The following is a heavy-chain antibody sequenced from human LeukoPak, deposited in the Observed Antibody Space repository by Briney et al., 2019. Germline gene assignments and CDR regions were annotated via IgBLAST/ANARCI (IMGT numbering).Heavy chain of an antibody. CDR2: INPRGST. D-gene: IGHD2-2*01. V-gene: IGHV4-34*01. CDR3: ARKFPQIGYCSSSSCPGAFDI. Sequence: SETLSLTCGVSGGSFSSHYWTWNRQPPGKGLEWIGEINPRGSTNYNPSLESRVTVSADTSRNQLSLSLTSVTAADSAVYYCARKFPQIGYCSSSSCPGAFDIWGQGTMVTVSS. J-gene: IGHJ3*02. CDR1: GGSFSSHY.